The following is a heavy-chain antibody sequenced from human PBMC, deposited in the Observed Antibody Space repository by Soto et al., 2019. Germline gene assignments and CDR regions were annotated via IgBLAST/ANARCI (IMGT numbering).Heavy chain of an antibody. V-gene: IGHV1-8*01. CDR1: GNTFTSYD. Sequence: VKVSCKASGNTFTSYDINWVRQATGHGLEWMGWINPNSGNIGYAQKFQGRVTMTRDTAIRTAYMEVSRLRSDDTAVYYCARGRASGSYYLLDYWGQGTLVTVSS. D-gene: IGHD3-10*01. CDR2: INPNSGNI. J-gene: IGHJ4*02. CDR3: ARGRASGSYYLLDY.